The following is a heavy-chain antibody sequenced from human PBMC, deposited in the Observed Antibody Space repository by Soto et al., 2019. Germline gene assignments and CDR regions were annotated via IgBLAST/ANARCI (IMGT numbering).Heavy chain of an antibody. CDR2: INHSGST. J-gene: IGHJ3*02. Sequence: QVQLQQWGAGLLKPSETPSLTCAVYGGSFSGYYWSWIRQPPGKGLEWIGEINHSGSTNYNPSLKSRVTISVDTSKNQFSLKLSSVTAADTAVYYCARGLGGSFDIWGQGTMVTVSS. V-gene: IGHV4-34*01. CDR3: ARGLGGSFDI. CDR1: GGSFSGYY. D-gene: IGHD3-10*01.